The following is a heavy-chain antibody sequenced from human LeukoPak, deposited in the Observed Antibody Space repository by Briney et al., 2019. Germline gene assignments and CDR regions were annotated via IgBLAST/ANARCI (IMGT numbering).Heavy chain of an antibody. CDR1: GGSFSGYY. J-gene: IGHJ4*02. CDR2: INHSGST. D-gene: IGHD5-18*01. CDR3: ARDIGYSYPFDY. Sequence: SETLSLTCAVYGGSFSGYYWSWIRQPPGKGLEWIGEINHSGSTNYNPSLKSRVTISVDTSKNQFSLKLSSVTAADTAVYYCARDIGYSYPFDYWGQGTLVTVSS. V-gene: IGHV4-34*01.